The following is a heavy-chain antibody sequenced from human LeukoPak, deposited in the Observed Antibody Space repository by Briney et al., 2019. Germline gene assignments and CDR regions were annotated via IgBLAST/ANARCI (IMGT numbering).Heavy chain of an antibody. D-gene: IGHD3-10*01. V-gene: IGHV3-23*01. CDR3: AKDLALLWFGELLGFDY. CDR2: ISGSGGNT. J-gene: IGHJ4*02. CDR1: GFTFSSYA. Sequence: GGSLRLSCAASGFTFSSYAMSWVRQAPGKGLEWVSAISGSGGNTYYADSVKGRFTISRDNSKNTLYLQMNSLRAEDTAVYYCAKDLALLWFGELLGFDYWGQGTLVTVSS.